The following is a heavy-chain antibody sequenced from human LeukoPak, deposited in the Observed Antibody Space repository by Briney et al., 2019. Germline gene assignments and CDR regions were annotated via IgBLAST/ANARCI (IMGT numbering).Heavy chain of an antibody. D-gene: IGHD4-17*01. J-gene: IGHJ4*02. Sequence: ASVKVSCKASGYTFTSYGISWVRQAPGQGLEWMGWISAYNGNTNYAQKLQGRVTMTTDTSTSTAYMELRSLRSDDTAVYYCARDRRGLYGDYADFDYWGQGTLVTVSS. V-gene: IGHV1-18*01. CDR1: GYTFTSYG. CDR2: ISAYNGNT. CDR3: ARDRRGLYGDYADFDY.